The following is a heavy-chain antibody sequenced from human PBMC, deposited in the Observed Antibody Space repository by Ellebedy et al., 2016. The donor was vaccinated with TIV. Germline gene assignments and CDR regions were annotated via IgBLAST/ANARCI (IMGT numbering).Heavy chain of an antibody. Sequence: SETLSLTXAVYGGSFSGYYWSWIRQSPGKGLEWIGYFHYSGTTNYNPSLKSRLSISVDTSKNQFSLNLSSVTAADTGVYYCARTSTMVRGALDYWGQGTLVTVSS. D-gene: IGHD3-10*01. CDR3: ARTSTMVRGALDY. CDR2: FHYSGTT. CDR1: GGSFSGYY. J-gene: IGHJ4*02. V-gene: IGHV4-34*11.